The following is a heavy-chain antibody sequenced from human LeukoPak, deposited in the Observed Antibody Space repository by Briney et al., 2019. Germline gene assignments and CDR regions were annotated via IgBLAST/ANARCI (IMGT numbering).Heavy chain of an antibody. Sequence: SETLSLTGTVPGGSISSSSYYWGWIRQPPGKGLEWIGSIYYSGSTNYNPSLKSRVTMSLDTSKNQFSLKLSSVTAADTAVYYCARADHSGSLAPFDYWGQGTLVTVSS. V-gene: IGHV4-39*07. CDR2: IYYSGST. CDR1: GGSISSSSYY. D-gene: IGHD1-26*01. J-gene: IGHJ4*02. CDR3: ARADHSGSLAPFDY.